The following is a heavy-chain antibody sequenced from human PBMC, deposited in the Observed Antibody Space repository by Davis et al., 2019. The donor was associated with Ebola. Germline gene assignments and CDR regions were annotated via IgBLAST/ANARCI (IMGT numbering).Heavy chain of an antibody. D-gene: IGHD4-17*01. CDR1: GFTFSNAW. Sequence: PGGSLRLSCAASGFTFSNAWMSWVRQAPGKGLEWVGRIKSKAVGGATDYGAPVKGRFTISRDDSKNMLYLQMNSQKTEDTAVYYCTSPWYGDYSDYWGQGTLVTVSS. CDR2: IKSKAVGGAT. J-gene: IGHJ4*02. V-gene: IGHV3-15*01. CDR3: TSPWYGDYSDY.